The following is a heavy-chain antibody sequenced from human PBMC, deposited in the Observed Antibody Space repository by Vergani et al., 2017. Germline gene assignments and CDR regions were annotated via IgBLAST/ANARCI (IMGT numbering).Heavy chain of an antibody. D-gene: IGHD6-13*01. CDR2: FNTNTGNP. CDR1: GYTFTSYA. Sequence: QVQLVQSGSELKKPGASVKVSCKASGYTFTSYAMNWVRQAPGQGLEWMGWFNTNTGNPTYAQGFTGRFVFSLDTSVSTAYLQISSLKAEDTAVYYCASGASIAAANWFDPWGQGTLVTVSS. CDR3: ASGASIAAANWFDP. J-gene: IGHJ5*02. V-gene: IGHV7-4-1*02.